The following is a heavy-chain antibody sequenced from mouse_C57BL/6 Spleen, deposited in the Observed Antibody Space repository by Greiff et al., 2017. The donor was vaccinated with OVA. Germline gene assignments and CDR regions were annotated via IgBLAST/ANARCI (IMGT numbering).Heavy chain of an antibody. CDR3: AWDYGSSHYSMDY. CDR2: IDPAHGNT. J-gene: IGHJ4*01. D-gene: IGHD1-1*01. V-gene: IGHV14-3*01. Sequence: VQLQQSVAELVRPGASVKLSCTASGFNIKNTYMHWVKQRPEQGLEWIGRIDPAHGNTKYAPKFQDKATITADTSSNTAYLQRSSLTSEDTAIYSCAWDYGSSHYSMDYWGQGTPVTVSA. CDR1: GFNIKNTY.